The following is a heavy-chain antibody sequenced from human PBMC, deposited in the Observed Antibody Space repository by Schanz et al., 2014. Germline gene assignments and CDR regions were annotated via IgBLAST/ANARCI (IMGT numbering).Heavy chain of an antibody. V-gene: IGHV3-15*02. Sequence: EVQLVESGGTLVRPGGSLRLSCAASGFTMRNEWMSWVRQAPGKGLEWVARIKSRIHGGTTDYAAPVKGRFTISRDDSKHTVYLQMDSLKTEDTALYYCTTAHYSSNYETLDYWGQGTLVTVSS. CDR2: IKSRIHGGTT. CDR3: TTAHYSSNYETLDY. J-gene: IGHJ4*02. D-gene: IGHD6-13*01. CDR1: GFTMRNEW.